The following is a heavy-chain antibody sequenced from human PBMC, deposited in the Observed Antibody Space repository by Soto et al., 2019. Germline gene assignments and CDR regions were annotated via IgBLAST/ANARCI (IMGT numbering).Heavy chain of an antibody. D-gene: IGHD3-22*01. Sequence: ASMKVSCKASGYTFTNYAMHCVRQAPGQRLEWMGWINAGNGNTKYSQKFQGRVTITRDTSASTAYMELSSLRPEDTALYYCAREIYDDYDSSGFDHWGQGTLVTVSS. V-gene: IGHV1-3*01. CDR1: GYTFTNYA. CDR3: AREIYDDYDSSGFDH. CDR2: INAGNGNT. J-gene: IGHJ4*02.